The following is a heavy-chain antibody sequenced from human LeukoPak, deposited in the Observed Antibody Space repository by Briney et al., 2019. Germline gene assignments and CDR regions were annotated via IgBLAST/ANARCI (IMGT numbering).Heavy chain of an antibody. CDR1: GFTFSTYA. Sequence: GGPLRLSCAPSGFTFSTYAMSGVRQARGKGLEWVSIISGSSRHIYYADSVKGRFTISRDNSKNTLYLQMTSLRAEDTAVYYCAKDLDGFWGQGTLVTVSS. CDR2: ISGSSRHI. J-gene: IGHJ4*02. CDR3: AKDLDGF. D-gene: IGHD6-25*01. V-gene: IGHV3-23*01.